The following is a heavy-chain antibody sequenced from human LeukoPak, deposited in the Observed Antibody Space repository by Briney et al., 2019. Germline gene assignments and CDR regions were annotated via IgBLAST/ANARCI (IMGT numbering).Heavy chain of an antibody. CDR1: GGSIRSYY. V-gene: IGHV4-4*07. CDR3: ARSQRANTATFQH. D-gene: IGHD5-18*01. J-gene: IGHJ1*01. Sequence: SETLSLTCTVSGGSIRSYYWTWIRQPAGKGLEWIGRIYTSGSTSYNPSLTSRVTISVDTSKNQFSLKLSSVTAADTAVYYCARSQRANTATFQHWGQGTLVTVSS. CDR2: IYTSGST.